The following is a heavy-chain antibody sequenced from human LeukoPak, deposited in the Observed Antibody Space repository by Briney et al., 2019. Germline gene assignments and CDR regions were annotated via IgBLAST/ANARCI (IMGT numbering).Heavy chain of an antibody. Sequence: SQTLSLTCTVSGGSISSGGYYWSWIRQHPGKGLEWIGYIYHSGSTYYNPSLKSRVTISVDTSKNQFSLKLSSVTAADTAVYYCASSTGTTSEALSGLNYWGQGTLVTVSS. V-gene: IGHV4-31*03. D-gene: IGHD1-7*01. CDR2: IYHSGST. CDR3: ASSTGTTSEALSGLNY. CDR1: GGSISSGGYY. J-gene: IGHJ4*02.